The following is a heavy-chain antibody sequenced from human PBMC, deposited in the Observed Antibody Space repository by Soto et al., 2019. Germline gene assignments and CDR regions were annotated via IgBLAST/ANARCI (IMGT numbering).Heavy chain of an antibody. CDR2: IRQDGGQM. V-gene: IGHV3-7*03. J-gene: IGHJ4*02. CDR1: GFTFSSLV. CDR3: STTGGY. D-gene: IGHD2-8*02. Sequence: GGSLRLSCAAYGFTFSSLVISWVRQAPGKGLEWVATIRQDGGQMYYVDSVKGRFTISRDRAKNSLYLQMNSLTVEDTALYYCSTTGGYWGQGSLVTVSS.